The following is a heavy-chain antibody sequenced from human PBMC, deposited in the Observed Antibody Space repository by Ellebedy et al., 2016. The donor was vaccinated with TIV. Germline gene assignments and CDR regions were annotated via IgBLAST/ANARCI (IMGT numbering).Heavy chain of an antibody. CDR3: ARGGSGWYEMDH. Sequence: ASVKVSCKASGYTFSEHYIHWVRQAPGQGQEWMGWTNLKSGGTNYVQKFQGPVTMTRDTSISTAYMDVSTLRFDDTAVYYCARGGSGWYEMDHWGQGTLVTVSS. CDR1: GYTFSEHY. J-gene: IGHJ4*02. CDR2: TNLKSGGT. V-gene: IGHV1-2*02. D-gene: IGHD6-19*01.